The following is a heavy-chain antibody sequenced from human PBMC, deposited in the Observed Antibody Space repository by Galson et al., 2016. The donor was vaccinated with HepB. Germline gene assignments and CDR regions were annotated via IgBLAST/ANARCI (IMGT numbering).Heavy chain of an antibody. CDR1: GGSFSTYG. Sequence: SVKVSCKASGGSFSTYGLTWVRQAPGQGLEWMGGIIPIYGTVESAQKFQGRVTITADESTRTAYMEMSSLRYEDTAVYYCARDTNGQVPGLWYFDIWGRGTPVTVSS. CDR3: ARDTNGQVPGLWYFDI. CDR2: IIPIYGTV. D-gene: IGHD1-1*01. V-gene: IGHV1-69*13. J-gene: IGHJ2*01.